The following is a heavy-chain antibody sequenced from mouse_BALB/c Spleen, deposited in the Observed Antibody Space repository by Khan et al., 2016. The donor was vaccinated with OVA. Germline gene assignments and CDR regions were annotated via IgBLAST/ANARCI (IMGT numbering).Heavy chain of an antibody. Sequence: QIQLVQSGPELKKPGETVKISCKASGYTFTDYSMHWVKQAPGKGLKWMGWINTETGEPTYADDFKGRFAFSLETSASTAYLQINNLKNEDTATYFCARKTTTAPYYAMDYWGQGTSVTVSS. CDR1: GYTFTDYS. V-gene: IGHV9-2-1*01. CDR2: INTETGEP. CDR3: ARKTTTAPYYAMDY. D-gene: IGHD1-2*01. J-gene: IGHJ4*01.